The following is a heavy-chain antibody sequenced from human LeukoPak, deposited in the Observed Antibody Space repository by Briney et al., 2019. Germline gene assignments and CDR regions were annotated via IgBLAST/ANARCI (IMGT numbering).Heavy chain of an antibody. CDR2: IYTSGST. J-gene: IGHJ2*01. V-gene: IGHV4-61*02. CDR1: GGSISSGSYY. CDR3: ARGTDYYDSSGSPSLRYFDL. D-gene: IGHD3-22*01. Sequence: SQTLSLTCTVSGGSISSGSYYWSWIRQPAGKGLEWIGRIYTSGSTNYNPSLKSRVTISVDTSKNQFSLKLSSVTAADTAVYYCARGTDYYDSSGSPSLRYFDLWGRGTLVTVSS.